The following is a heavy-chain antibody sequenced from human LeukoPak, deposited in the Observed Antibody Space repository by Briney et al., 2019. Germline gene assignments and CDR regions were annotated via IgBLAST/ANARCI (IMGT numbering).Heavy chain of an antibody. D-gene: IGHD3-10*01. CDR3: ARIGSLYPGYHYYGSGSLYYFDY. V-gene: IGHV4-39*07. CDR2: IYYSGNS. CDR1: GGSIRSNYY. Sequence: SETLSLTCTVSGGSIRSNYYWGWIRQPPGQGLEWIGSIYYSGNSYYNPSLKSRVTMSIDTSKNQFSLKVNSVTAADTAVYYCARIGSLYPGYHYYGSGSLYYFDYWGQGTLVTVSS. J-gene: IGHJ4*02.